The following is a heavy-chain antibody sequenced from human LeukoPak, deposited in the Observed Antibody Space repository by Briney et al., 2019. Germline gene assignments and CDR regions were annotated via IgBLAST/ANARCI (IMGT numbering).Heavy chain of an antibody. J-gene: IGHJ4*02. CDR2: LGRSSDTI. Sequence: GGSLRLSCAVSGFTFNTYSMNWVRQAPGKGLEWISYLGRSSDTISYADSVKGRFTISRDDAKNLLYLQMNNLRAEDTAVYYCARDLYYYGSGNYVPGLPDYWGQGTLVTVSS. CDR3: ARDLYYYGSGNYVPGLPDY. V-gene: IGHV3-48*04. D-gene: IGHD3-10*01. CDR1: GFTFNTYS.